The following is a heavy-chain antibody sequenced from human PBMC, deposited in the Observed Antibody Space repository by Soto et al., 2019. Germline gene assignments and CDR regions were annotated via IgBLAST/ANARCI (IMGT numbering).Heavy chain of an antibody. CDR2: MNWNGDSK. CDR1: GFTFDDFA. V-gene: IGHV3-9*01. CDR3: TRDSIKSKWLTFNWFDA. D-gene: IGHD3-22*01. J-gene: IGHJ5*02. Sequence: EVKLVESGGGLVQPGRSLKISCAASGFTFDDFAMHWVRLAPGKGLEWVSGMNWNGDSKAYAASVKGRFTISRDNAKNSLYLEMNSLRSEHTAFYYCTRDSIKSKWLTFNWFDAWGQGILVSVSS.